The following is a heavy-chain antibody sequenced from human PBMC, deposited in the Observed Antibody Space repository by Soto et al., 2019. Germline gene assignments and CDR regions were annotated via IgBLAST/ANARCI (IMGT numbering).Heavy chain of an antibody. CDR2: IYSSGNT. Sequence: QVQLQESGPGLVKPSQTLSLTCTVSGDFISSGGYYLSWIRQLPGQGLEWIEYIYSSGNTYYNPSRKSRITISVGTSKNPFSLNLSSVSGEDTAVYYGARPDSSGYYFVYWGQGTLVTVFS. CDR3: ARPDSSGYYFVY. CDR1: GDFISSGGYY. J-gene: IGHJ4*02. D-gene: IGHD3-22*01. V-gene: IGHV4-31*03.